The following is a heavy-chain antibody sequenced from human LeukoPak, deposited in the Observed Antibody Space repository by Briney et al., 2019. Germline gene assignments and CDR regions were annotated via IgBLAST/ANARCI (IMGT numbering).Heavy chain of an antibody. V-gene: IGHV3-48*04. CDR3: ANGRSPGAFDI. CDR2: ISSSGSTI. J-gene: IGHJ3*02. CDR1: GFTFSSYA. D-gene: IGHD1-26*01. Sequence: GGSLRLSCAASGFTFSSYAMHWVRQAPGKGLEWVSYISSSGSTIYYADSVKGRFTISRDNAKNSLYLQMNSLRAEDTAVYYCANGRSPGAFDIWGQGTMVTVSS.